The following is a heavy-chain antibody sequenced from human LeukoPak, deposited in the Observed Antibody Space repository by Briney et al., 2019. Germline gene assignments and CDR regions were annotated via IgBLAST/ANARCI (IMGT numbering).Heavy chain of an antibody. V-gene: IGHV3-30*04. CDR2: ISYDGSNK. CDR1: GFTFSSYA. Sequence: GGSLRLSCAASGFTFSSYAMSWVRQAPGKGLEWVAVISYDGSNKYYADSVKGRFTISRDNSKNTLYLQMNSLRAEDTAVYYCARDWAAAGFPYGMDVWGQGTTVTVSS. J-gene: IGHJ6*02. CDR3: ARDWAAAGFPYGMDV. D-gene: IGHD6-13*01.